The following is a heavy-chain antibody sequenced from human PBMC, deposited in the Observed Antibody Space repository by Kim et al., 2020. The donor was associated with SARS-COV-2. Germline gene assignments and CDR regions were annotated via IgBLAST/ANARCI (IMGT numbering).Heavy chain of an antibody. Sequence: SETLSLTCTVSGGSISSGGYYWSWIRQHPGKGLEWIGYIYYSGSTYYNPSLKSRVTISEDTSKNQFSLKLSPVTAADTAVYYCASTRAAAGCFDYWGQGTLVTVSS. D-gene: IGHD6-13*01. V-gene: IGHV4-31*03. CDR1: GGSISSGGYY. CDR2: IYYSGST. J-gene: IGHJ4*02. CDR3: ASTRAAAGCFDY.